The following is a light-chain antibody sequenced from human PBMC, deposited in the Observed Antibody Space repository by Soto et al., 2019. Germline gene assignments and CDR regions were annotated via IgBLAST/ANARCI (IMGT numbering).Light chain of an antibody. CDR2: EDN. V-gene: IGLV6-57*01. J-gene: IGLJ3*02. CDR1: RGSIASNY. Sequence: NFILTQPHSVSESPGKTVTISCTRSRGSIASNYVQWYQQRPGSSPTTVIYEDNQRPSGVPDRFSGSIDSSSNSASLTISGLKTEDEADYYCQSYDSSNQVFGGGTKLTVL. CDR3: QSYDSSNQV.